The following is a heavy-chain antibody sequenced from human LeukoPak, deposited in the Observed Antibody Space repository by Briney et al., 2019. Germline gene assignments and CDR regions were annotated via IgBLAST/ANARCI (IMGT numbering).Heavy chain of an antibody. J-gene: IGHJ4*02. V-gene: IGHV3-33*01. CDR3: ARDPGVRWLVGFDY. D-gene: IGHD6-19*01. CDR2: IWYDGSNK. Sequence: PGRSLRLSCAASGFTFNSYGMHWVRQAPGKGLEWVAVIWYDGSNKYYADSVKGRFTISRDNSENTLYLQMDSVRAEDTAVYYCARDPGVRWLVGFDYWGQGTLVTVSS. CDR1: GFTFNSYG.